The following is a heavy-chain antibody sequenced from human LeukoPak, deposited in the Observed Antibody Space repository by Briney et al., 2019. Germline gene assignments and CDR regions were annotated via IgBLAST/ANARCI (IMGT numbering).Heavy chain of an antibody. V-gene: IGHV1-69*01. J-gene: IGHJ4*02. CDR2: IIPIFGTA. CDR1: GGTFSSYA. D-gene: IGHD5-18*01. Sequence: SVKVSCKASGGTFSSYAISWVRQAPGQGLEWMGGIIPIFGTANYAQKFQGRVTITADESTSTAYMELSSLRSEDTAVYYCARDRGDTAPYDYWGQGTLVTVSS. CDR3: ARDRGDTAPYDY.